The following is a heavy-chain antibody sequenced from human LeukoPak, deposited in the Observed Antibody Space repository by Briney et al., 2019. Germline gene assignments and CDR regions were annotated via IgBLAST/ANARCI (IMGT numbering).Heavy chain of an antibody. CDR2: IRYDRSTT. CDR1: GFRFDTYG. CDR3: AKKGGNYDYFVY. D-gene: IGHD3-3*01. V-gene: IGHV3-30*02. J-gene: IGHJ4*02. Sequence: SGGPLRLSCAASGFRFDTYGMHWVRQAPGKGLEGVAYIRYDRSTTYYADSVRRRFTISRDNSKNTLYLKMNSLRGEDTAVFYCAKKGGNYDYFVYWGQGNLVTVSS.